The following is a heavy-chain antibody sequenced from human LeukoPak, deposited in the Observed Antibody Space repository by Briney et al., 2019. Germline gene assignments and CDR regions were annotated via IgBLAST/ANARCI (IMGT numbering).Heavy chain of an antibody. Sequence: GGSLRPSCAASGFTFSRYWMSWVRQAPGKGLEWVANMKYDGSEKYYVDSVKGRFTITRDNAKNPLYLQMNSLRAEDRAVYYCARDIEAAGLFLHHWGQGTLVTVSS. D-gene: IGHD6-13*01. CDR1: GFTFSRYW. V-gene: IGHV3-7*01. J-gene: IGHJ4*02. CDR2: MKYDGSEK. CDR3: ARDIEAAGLFLHH.